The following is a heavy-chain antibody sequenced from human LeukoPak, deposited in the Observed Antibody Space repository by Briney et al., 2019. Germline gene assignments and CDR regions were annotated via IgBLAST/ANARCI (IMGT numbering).Heavy chain of an antibody. V-gene: IGHV3-21*01. Sequence: GGSLRLSCAASGFDFSSYALTWVRQAPGKGLEWVSYISGGSRYIYYADSVKGRFTVSRDNTKSSLFLQMNSLRAEDTAVYFCTRYSNDELFDYWGQGTLVTVSS. CDR3: TRYSNDELFDY. J-gene: IGHJ4*02. CDR1: GFDFSSYA. D-gene: IGHD4-11*01. CDR2: ISGGSRYI.